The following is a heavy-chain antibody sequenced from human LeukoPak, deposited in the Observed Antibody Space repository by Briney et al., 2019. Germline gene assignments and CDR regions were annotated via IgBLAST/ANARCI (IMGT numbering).Heavy chain of an antibody. CDR1: GVSISSYY. CDR3: ERSEYSYGADAFDI. CDR2: IYYSGST. V-gene: IGHV4-59*01. D-gene: IGHD5-18*01. J-gene: IGHJ3*02. Sequence: KSSETLSLTCTVSGVSISSYYWSWIRQPPGKGLEWICYIYYSGSTNYSPSLTSRVTISVDTSKNQFSLKLSSVTAADTAVYYCERSEYSYGADAFDIWGQGTMVTASS.